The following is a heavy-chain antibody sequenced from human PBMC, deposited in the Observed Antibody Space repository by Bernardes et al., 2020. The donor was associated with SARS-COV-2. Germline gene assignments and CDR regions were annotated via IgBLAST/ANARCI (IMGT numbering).Heavy chain of an antibody. CDR2: ISGSGSAT. CDR3: AREDYELDL. J-gene: IGHJ5*02. CDR1: GFTFSGYA. V-gene: IGHV3-23*01. D-gene: IGHD4-17*01. Sequence: GGSLIRSCAASGFTFSGYAMTWVRQAPGQGLEWVSAISGSGSATYYTDSVKGRFTISRDNSKNTLFLQMNSLRAEDTALYFCAREDYELDLWGQGTLVTVSS.